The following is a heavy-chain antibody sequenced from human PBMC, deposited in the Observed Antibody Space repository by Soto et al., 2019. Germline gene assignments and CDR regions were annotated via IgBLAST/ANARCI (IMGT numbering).Heavy chain of an antibody. Sequence: ASVKVSCKASGYTFTSYYMHWVRQAPGQGLEWMGIINPSGGSTSYAQKFQSRVTMTRDTSTSTVYMELSSLRSEDTAVYYCARDKYYYDSSGYSGSFDIWGQGTMVTVSS. CDR1: GYTFTSYY. J-gene: IGHJ3*02. CDR2: INPSGGST. V-gene: IGHV1-46*01. CDR3: ARDKYYYDSSGYSGSFDI. D-gene: IGHD3-22*01.